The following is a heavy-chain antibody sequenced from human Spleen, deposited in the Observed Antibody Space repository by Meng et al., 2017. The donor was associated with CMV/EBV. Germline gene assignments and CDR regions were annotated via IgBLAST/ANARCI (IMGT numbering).Heavy chain of an antibody. D-gene: IGHD2-15*01. CDR3: ARRGGAAVIGYYFDY. CDR2: IYPDDSDT. J-gene: IGHJ4*02. Sequence: GESLKISCKGSRYSFTSYLIGWVRQMPGKGLEWMGIIYPDDSDTRYSPSFQGQVTISADKSINTAYLQWSSLKASDTAMYYCARRGGAAVIGYYFDYWGQGTLVTVSS. CDR1: RYSFTSYL. V-gene: IGHV5-51*01.